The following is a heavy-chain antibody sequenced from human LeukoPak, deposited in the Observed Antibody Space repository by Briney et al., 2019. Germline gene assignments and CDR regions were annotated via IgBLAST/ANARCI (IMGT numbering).Heavy chain of an antibody. CDR2: ISYDGSNK. D-gene: IGHD3-9*01. V-gene: IGHV3-30*04. CDR3: AKDNHDYDILTGYYTDYYYYYYMDV. CDR1: GFTFSRYG. Sequence: GGSLRLSCAASGFTFSRYGMHWVRQAPGKGLEGVTTISYDGSNKYYADSVKGRFTISRDNSKNTLYVQMNSLRAEDTAVYYCAKDNHDYDILTGYYTDYYYYYYMDVWGKGTTVTVSS. J-gene: IGHJ6*03.